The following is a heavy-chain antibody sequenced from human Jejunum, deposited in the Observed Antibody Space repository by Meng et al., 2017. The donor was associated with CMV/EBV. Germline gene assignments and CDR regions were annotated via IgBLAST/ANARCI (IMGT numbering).Heavy chain of an antibody. CDR1: GFTFRTYP. CDR2: ITDSGGST. J-gene: IGHJ4*02. Sequence: AGFTFRTYPMAWVRQAPGKGLEWVSGITDSGGSTNYADSVKGRFTISRDNSKNTLYLQMNSLRAEDTAVYYCAKGRAGSTSCFDYWGQGTLVTVSS. V-gene: IGHV3-23*01. CDR3: AKGRAGSTSCFDY. D-gene: IGHD2-2*01.